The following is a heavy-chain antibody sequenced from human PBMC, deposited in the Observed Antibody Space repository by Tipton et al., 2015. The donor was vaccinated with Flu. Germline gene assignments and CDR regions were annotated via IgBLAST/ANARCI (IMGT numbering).Heavy chain of an antibody. CDR1: GFTFDEYT. D-gene: IGHD3-10*01. V-gene: IGHV3-43*01. Sequence: SLRLSCATPGFTFDEYTMHWVSQSPGKALEWESLISWDGSSAFYSDSVSGRFTISRDNHENSLYLHMSRLTSDDTATYYCARDHSSYASRSYLPHWFDPWGEGTLITVSS. J-gene: IGHJ5*02. CDR2: ISWDGSSA. CDR3: ARDHSSYASRSYLPHWFDP.